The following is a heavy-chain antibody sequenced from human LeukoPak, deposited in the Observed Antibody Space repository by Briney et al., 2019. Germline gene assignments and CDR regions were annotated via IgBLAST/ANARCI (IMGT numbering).Heavy chain of an antibody. J-gene: IGHJ4*02. CDR1: GYTFIGYY. CDR3: ARGSLFGSGSYCYFDY. CDR2: INPNSGVT. Sequence: GASVKVSCKASGYTFIGYYMRWVRQAPGQGLEWMGWINPNSGVTNYAQKFQGRVTMTRDTSISTAYMELSRLRSDDTAVYYCARGSLFGSGSYCYFDYWGQGTLVTVSS. V-gene: IGHV1-2*02. D-gene: IGHD3-10*01.